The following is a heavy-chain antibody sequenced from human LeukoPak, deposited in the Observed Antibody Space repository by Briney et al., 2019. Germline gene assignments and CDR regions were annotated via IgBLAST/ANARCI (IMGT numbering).Heavy chain of an antibody. CDR2: ISWNSGSI. CDR3: ANPRRAG. J-gene: IGHJ4*02. Sequence: GGSLRLSCAASGFTFDDYAMHWVRQAPGKGLEWVSGISWNSGSIGYADSVKGRFTISRDNSKNTLYLQMNSLRAEDTAVYYCANPRRAGWGQGTLVTVSS. V-gene: IGHV3-9*01. CDR1: GFTFDDYA.